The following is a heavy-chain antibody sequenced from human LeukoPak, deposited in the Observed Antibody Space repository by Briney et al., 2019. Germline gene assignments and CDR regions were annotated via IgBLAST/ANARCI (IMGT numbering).Heavy chain of an antibody. CDR1: GFTFSSYA. Sequence: GGSLRLSCAASGFTFSSYAMSWVRQAPGKGLKWVSAISGSGDSTYYADSVKGRFTISRDNSKNTLYLHMNSLRAEDTAVYYCAKRGNLGYFDYWGQGALVTVSS. CDR2: ISGSGDST. CDR3: AKRGNLGYFDY. V-gene: IGHV3-23*01. J-gene: IGHJ4*02. D-gene: IGHD3-16*01.